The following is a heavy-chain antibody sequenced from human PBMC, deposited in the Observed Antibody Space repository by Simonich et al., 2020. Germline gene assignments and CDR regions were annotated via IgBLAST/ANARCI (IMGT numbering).Heavy chain of an antibody. Sequence: QVQLQESGPGLVKPSETLSLTCTVSGGSISSYYWIWIRQPPGKGLEWIGYIYYSGSTNYNPSLKSRVTISVDTSKNQFSLKLSSVTAADTAVYYCARHDRWLQFYFDYWGQGTLVTVSS. D-gene: IGHD5-12*01. J-gene: IGHJ4*02. CDR1: GGSISSYY. V-gene: IGHV4-59*08. CDR3: ARHDRWLQFYFDY. CDR2: IYYSGST.